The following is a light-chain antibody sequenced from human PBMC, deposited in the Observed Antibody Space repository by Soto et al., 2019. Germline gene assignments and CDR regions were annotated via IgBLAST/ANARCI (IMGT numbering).Light chain of an antibody. CDR3: QSYNDWPFA. CDR2: GVS. J-gene: IGKJ2*01. Sequence: EIVLTQSPATLSVSPGERVTLSCRASESLSYFLAWYQHKPGQSHRLLIYGVSTRVAGVPSRFSGGGSSTDFTLTISSLQAEDFAVYYCQSYNDWPFAFGQGTKLEI. V-gene: IGKV3-15*01. CDR1: ESLSYF.